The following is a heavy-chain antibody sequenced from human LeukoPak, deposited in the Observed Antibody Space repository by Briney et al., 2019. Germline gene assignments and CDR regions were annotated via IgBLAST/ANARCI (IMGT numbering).Heavy chain of an antibody. CDR3: ARVSPSSGWNYGMDV. D-gene: IGHD6-19*01. CDR2: IIPMFGTP. V-gene: IGHV1-69*13. J-gene: IGHJ6*02. CDR1: GGTFSSYA. Sequence: SVKVSCKASGGTFSSYAISWVRQAPGQGLEWMGGIIPMFGTPNYAEKFQDRVTIAADESTSTVYMELSSLRSEDTAVYYCARVSPSSGWNYGMDVWGQGTTVTVSS.